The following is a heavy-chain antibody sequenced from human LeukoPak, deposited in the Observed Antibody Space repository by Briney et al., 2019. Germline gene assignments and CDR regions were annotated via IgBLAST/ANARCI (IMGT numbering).Heavy chain of an antibody. D-gene: IGHD1-26*01. Sequence: PGGSLRLSCAASAFTFSNYAMSWVRQAPGKGLEWLSYISSSSGTIFYADSVKGRFIISRDNTKNSVYLQMNSLRVEDTAVYFCARDYPYYSSWGQGTLVTVSS. J-gene: IGHJ5*02. CDR2: ISSSSGTI. CDR3: ARDYPYYSS. CDR1: AFTFSNYA. V-gene: IGHV3-48*04.